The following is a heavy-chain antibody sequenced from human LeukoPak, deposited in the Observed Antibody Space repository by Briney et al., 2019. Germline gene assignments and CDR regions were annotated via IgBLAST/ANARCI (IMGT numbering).Heavy chain of an antibody. Sequence: ETLSLTCTVSGGSISSYYWSWIRQPPGKGLEWIGYIYSSGGTSYNPSLKSRVTMSVDTSKKQFSLQLTSVTAADTAVYYCARILGYCTNGVCSEYFHLWGQGTLHPLFS. V-gene: IGHV4-4*08. D-gene: IGHD2-8*01. CDR3: ARILGYCTNGVCSEYFHL. CDR1: GGSISSYY. CDR2: IYSSGGT. J-gene: IGHJ1*01.